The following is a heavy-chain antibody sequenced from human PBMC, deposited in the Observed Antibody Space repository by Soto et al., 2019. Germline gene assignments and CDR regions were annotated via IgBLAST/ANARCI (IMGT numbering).Heavy chain of an antibody. CDR2: IWSDGNNK. Sequence: QVQLVESGGRVVQPERPLRVPCAASGFTLSSYGMQWARQAPGKGREWVGVIWSDGNNKYYGDSVRGRFTISRDNTKNTLSLQMNSLRAEDTAVYYCARGDGDYDGYFDYWGQGTLVTVSS. CDR1: GFTLSSYG. J-gene: IGHJ4*02. V-gene: IGHV3-33*01. CDR3: ARGDGDYDGYFDY. D-gene: IGHD4-17*01.